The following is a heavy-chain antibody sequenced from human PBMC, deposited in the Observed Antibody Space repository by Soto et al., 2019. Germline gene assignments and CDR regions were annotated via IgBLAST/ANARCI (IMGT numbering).Heavy chain of an antibody. J-gene: IGHJ6*03. V-gene: IGHV6-1*01. CDR2: TYYRSRWYN. CDR3: AGTTSLQWYYMDV. Sequence: QVQLQQSGPGLVKLSQTPSLTCAISGDSVSSNSAAWNWIRHSPSRGLESVGRTYYRSRWYNDYEVSVQSRITINPSTSRIRFALHLNSVTPEETAVYYCAGTTSLQWYYMDVWCKGTTGTVSS. CDR1: GDSVSSNSAA. D-gene: IGHD1-1*01.